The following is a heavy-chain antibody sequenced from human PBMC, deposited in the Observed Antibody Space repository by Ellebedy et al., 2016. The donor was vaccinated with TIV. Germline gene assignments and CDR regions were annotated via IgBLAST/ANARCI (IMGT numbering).Heavy chain of an antibody. J-gene: IGHJ4*02. CDR3: ARDSHNWNFDY. V-gene: IGHV1-46*04. CDR2: ISPSGDST. D-gene: IGHD1-1*01. Sequence: AASVKVSCQASGYTFTGYYVHWVRQAPGQGLEWVGRISPSGDSTIYAQNLQGRVTVTRDTSTSAVYMELSSLRSEDTAVYYCARDSHNWNFDYWGQGTLVTVSS. CDR1: GYTFTGYY.